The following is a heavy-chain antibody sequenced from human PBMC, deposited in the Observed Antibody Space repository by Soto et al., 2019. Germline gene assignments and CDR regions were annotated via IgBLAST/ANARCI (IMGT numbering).Heavy chain of an antibody. CDR2: ISYDGSNK. V-gene: IGHV3-30*18. Sequence: QVQLVESGGGVVQPGRSLRLSCAASGFTFSSYGMHWVRQAPGKGLEWVAGISYDGSNKYYADSVKGRFTISRDNSKNKLYLQMNSLRAEDTAVYYCAKSIAVADDYWGQGTLVTVSS. J-gene: IGHJ4*02. CDR1: GFTFSSYG. D-gene: IGHD6-19*01. CDR3: AKSIAVADDY.